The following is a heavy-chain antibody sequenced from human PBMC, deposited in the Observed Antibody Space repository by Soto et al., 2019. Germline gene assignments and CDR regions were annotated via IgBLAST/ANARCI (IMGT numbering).Heavy chain of an antibody. Sequence: QVQLVQSGAEVKKPGASVKVSCKASGYTFTGYYMHWVRQAPGQGLEWMGWINPNSGGTNYAQKFQGRVTMTRDTSISTAYMELSRLRSDDTAVYYCARHSNYYDSSGYHNIYYYGMDVWGQGTTVTVSS. V-gene: IGHV1-2*02. CDR2: INPNSGGT. CDR3: ARHSNYYDSSGYHNIYYYGMDV. J-gene: IGHJ6*02. D-gene: IGHD3-22*01. CDR1: GYTFTGYY.